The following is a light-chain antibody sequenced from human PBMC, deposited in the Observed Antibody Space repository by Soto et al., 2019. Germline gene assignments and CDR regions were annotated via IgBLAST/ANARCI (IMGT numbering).Light chain of an antibody. CDR3: QQSYMDPIT. J-gene: IGKJ5*01. CDR2: DAS. CDR1: QSISTY. Sequence: DIQITQCPSSLSAYVGNRVAITFRSSQSISTYLNWYQKKPGKAPNLLIYDASRLQSGVPSRFSGSGGGTDFTLSISSVQTKDFATYFCQQSYMDPITFGQGTRLEIK. V-gene: IGKV1-39*01.